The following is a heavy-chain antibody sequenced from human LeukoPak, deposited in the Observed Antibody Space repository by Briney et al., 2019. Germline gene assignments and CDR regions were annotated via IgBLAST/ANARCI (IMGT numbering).Heavy chain of an antibody. CDR3: ARPYCGGDCYSYYFDY. V-gene: IGHV1-24*01. Sequence: ASVKVSCKVSGYTLTELSMHWVRQAPGKGLEWMGGFDPEDGETIYAQKLQGRVTMTTDTSTSTAYMELRSLRSDDTAVYYCARPYCGGDCYSYYFDYWGQGTLVTVSS. D-gene: IGHD2-21*02. J-gene: IGHJ4*02. CDR2: FDPEDGET. CDR1: GYTLTELS.